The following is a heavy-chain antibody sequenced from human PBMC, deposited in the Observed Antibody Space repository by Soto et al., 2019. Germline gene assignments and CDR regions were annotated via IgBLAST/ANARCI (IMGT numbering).Heavy chain of an antibody. J-gene: IGHJ6*02. CDR3: ARELYYYDSSAYSLMDV. D-gene: IGHD3-22*01. CDR1: GGSISSYY. Sequence: SETLSLTCTVSGGSISSYYWSWIRQPPGKGLEWIGYIYYSGSTNYNPSLKSRVTISVDTSKNQFSLKLSSVTAADTAVYYCARELYYYDSSAYSLMDVWGQGTTVTVS. V-gene: IGHV4-59*01. CDR2: IYYSGST.